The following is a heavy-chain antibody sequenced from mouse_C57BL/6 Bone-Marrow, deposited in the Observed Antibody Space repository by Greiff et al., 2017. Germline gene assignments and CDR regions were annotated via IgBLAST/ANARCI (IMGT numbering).Heavy chain of an antibody. CDR1: GFNIKDDY. CDR3: TKGLGSLYAMDY. J-gene: IGHJ4*01. Sequence: VQLQQSGAELVRPGASVKLSCTASGFNIKDDYMHWVKQRPEQGLEWIGWIDPENGDTEYASKFQGKATITADPSSNTAYLQLSSLTSEDTAVNYCTKGLGSLYAMDYWGQGTSVTVSS. CDR2: IDPENGDT. V-gene: IGHV14-4*01. D-gene: IGHD3-3*01.